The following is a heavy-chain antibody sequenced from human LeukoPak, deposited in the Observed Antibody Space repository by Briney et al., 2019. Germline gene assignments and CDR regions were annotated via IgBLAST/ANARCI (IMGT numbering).Heavy chain of an antibody. J-gene: IGHJ3*02. CDR1: GFTFSSYA. CDR3: AKDLLRGRAFDI. D-gene: IGHD2-15*01. V-gene: IGHV3-23*01. Sequence: PGGSLRLSCAASGFTFSSYAMSWVRQAPGKGLEWVSAISGSGGSTYYADSVRGRFTISRDNSKNTLYLQMNSLRAEDTAVYYCAKDLLRGRAFDIWGQGTMVTVSS. CDR2: ISGSGGST.